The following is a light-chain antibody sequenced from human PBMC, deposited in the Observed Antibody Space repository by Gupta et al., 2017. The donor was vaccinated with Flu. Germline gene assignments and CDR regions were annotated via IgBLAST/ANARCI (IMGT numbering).Light chain of an antibody. CDR2: SAS. CDR1: QSISTY. CDR3: QKSYRLAT. J-gene: IGKJ1*01. Sequence: DIEMTQSPSSLSASVGDRVTITSRASQSISTYVNWYQQKTGKAPKLLKYSASSLHSGVPSRCSGSGSGTDFKITSSRVQHEDFENYNCQKSYRLATFGQGTKVEIK. V-gene: IGKV1-39*01.